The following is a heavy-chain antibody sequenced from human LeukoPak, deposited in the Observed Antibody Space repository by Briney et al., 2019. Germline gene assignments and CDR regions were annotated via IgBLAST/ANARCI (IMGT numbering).Heavy chain of an antibody. CDR3: ARDRREPNYDFWSGYSTGMDV. Sequence: PSQTLSLTCTVSGGSISSGGYYWSWIRQHPGKGLEWIGYIYYSGSTYYNPSLKSRVTISVDTSKNQYSLKLSSVTAADTAVYYCARDRREPNYDFWSGYSTGMDVWGKGTTVTVSS. J-gene: IGHJ6*03. V-gene: IGHV4-31*03. CDR2: IYYSGST. D-gene: IGHD3-3*01. CDR1: GGSISSGGYY.